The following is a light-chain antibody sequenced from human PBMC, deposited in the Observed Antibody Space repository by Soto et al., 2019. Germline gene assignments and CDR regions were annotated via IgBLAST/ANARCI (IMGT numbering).Light chain of an antibody. V-gene: IGKV2-28*01. CDR2: LVS. CDR3: MQALQTPPT. CDR1: QVLLHTKGYNY. Sequence: DVVMTQSPLSLPVTVGHPACISFICIQVLLHTKGYNYLDWYVQKPGRSPQLLIYLVSSRASGVPDRFSGSGSGTDFTLKISRVEADDVGVYYCMQALQTPPTFGQGTKVDIK. J-gene: IGKJ1*01.